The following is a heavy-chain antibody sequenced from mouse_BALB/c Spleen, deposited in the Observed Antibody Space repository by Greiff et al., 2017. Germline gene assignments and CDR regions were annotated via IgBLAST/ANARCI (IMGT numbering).Heavy chain of an antibody. J-gene: IGHJ4*01. D-gene: IGHD1-1*01. Sequence: QVQLKQPGAELVKPGASVKLSCKASGYTFTSYWMHWVKQRPGQGLEWIGEIDPSDSYTNYNQKFKGKATLTVDKSSSTAYMQLSSLTSEDSAVYYCARWGSSGAMDYWGQGTSVTVSS. CDR2: IDPSDSYT. CDR1: GYTFTSYW. CDR3: ARWGSSGAMDY. V-gene: IGHV1-69*02.